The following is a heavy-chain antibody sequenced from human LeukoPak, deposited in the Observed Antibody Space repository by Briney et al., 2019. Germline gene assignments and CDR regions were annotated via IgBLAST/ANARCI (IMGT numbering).Heavy chain of an antibody. CDR3: AKDLSGGSYDHFDY. CDR1: GFTFTIHA. D-gene: IGHD1-1*01. Sequence: GGSLRLSCAASGFTFTIHAVHWVRQAPGKGLEWVAVIDETNKIKSDCVRGRFTIYGDTSKNTIFLQMNTLRTEDTAMYYCAKDLSGGSYDHFDYWGQGTLVTVSS. J-gene: IGHJ4*02. CDR2: IDETNK. V-gene: IGHV3-30-3*01.